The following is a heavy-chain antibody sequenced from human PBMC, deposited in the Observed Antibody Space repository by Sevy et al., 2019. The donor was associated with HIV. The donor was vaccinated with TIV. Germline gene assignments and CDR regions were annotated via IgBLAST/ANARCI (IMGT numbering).Heavy chain of an antibody. V-gene: IGHV3-7*01. CDR1: GFTFSSYW. J-gene: IGHJ4*02. D-gene: IGHD6-13*01. Sequence: GGSLRLSCEASGFTFSSYWMSWVRQAPGKGLEWVANIKEDGSVKYYVESVKGRFTISRDNAKNSVYLQMNGLGAEDAALYYCVRAMGAAGSYWGLGTLVTVSS. CDR3: VRAMGAAGSY. CDR2: IKEDGSVK.